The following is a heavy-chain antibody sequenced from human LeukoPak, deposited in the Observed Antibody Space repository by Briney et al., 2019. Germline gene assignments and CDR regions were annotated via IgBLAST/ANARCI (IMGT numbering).Heavy chain of an antibody. CDR2: ISAYNGST. V-gene: IGHV1-18*01. CDR1: GYTFTSYG. CDR3: ARAARGGYSYGYSDY. Sequence: ASVKVSCKASGYTFTSYGISWVRQAPGQGLEWMGWISAYNGSTNYAQKLQGRVTMTTDTSTSTAYMELRSPRSDDTAVYYCARAARGGYSYGYSDYWGQGTLVTVSS. D-gene: IGHD5-18*01. J-gene: IGHJ4*02.